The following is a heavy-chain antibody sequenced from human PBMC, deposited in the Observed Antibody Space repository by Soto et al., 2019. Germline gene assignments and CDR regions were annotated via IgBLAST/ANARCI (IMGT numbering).Heavy chain of an antibody. D-gene: IGHD3-16*02. CDR1: GFTFSSYA. J-gene: IGHJ4*02. CDR3: AKLRRSMTFGGVIPDPFDY. CDR2: ISGSGGST. V-gene: IGHV3-23*01. Sequence: PGGSLRLSCAASGFTFSSYAMSWVRQAPGKGLEWVSAISGSGGSTYYADSVKGRFTISRDNSKNTLYLQMNSLRAEDTAVYYCAKLRRSMTFGGVIPDPFDYWGQGTLVTVSS.